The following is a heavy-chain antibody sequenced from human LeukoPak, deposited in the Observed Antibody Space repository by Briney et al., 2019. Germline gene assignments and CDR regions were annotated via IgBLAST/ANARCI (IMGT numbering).Heavy chain of an antibody. V-gene: IGHV4-4*07. D-gene: IGHD7-27*01. CDR1: GGSISSYY. Sequence: PSETLSLTCTVSGGSISSYYWSWIRQPAGKGLEWIGRIYTSGSTNYSPSLKSRVTMSVDTSKNQFSLKLSSVTAADTAVYYCARFSPRAMGNYLDFWGQGTLVTVSS. J-gene: IGHJ4*02. CDR3: ARFSPRAMGNYLDF. CDR2: IYTSGST.